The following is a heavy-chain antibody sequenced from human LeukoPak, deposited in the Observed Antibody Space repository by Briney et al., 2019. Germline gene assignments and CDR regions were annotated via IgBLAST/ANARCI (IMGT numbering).Heavy chain of an antibody. J-gene: IGHJ4*02. V-gene: IGHV3-23*01. CDR3: AKGALSGYELIFDY. Sequence: GGSLRLSCAASGFTFSSYAMSWVRQAPGKGLEWVSAISGSGGSTYYADSVKGRFTISRDNSKNTLYLQTNSPRAEDTAVYYCAKGALSGYELIFDYWGQGTLVTVSS. D-gene: IGHD5-12*01. CDR1: GFTFSSYA. CDR2: ISGSGGST.